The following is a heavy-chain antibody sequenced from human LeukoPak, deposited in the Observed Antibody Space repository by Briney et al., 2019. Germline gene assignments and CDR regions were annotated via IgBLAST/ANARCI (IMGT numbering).Heavy chain of an antibody. CDR2: IYYRWST. CDR1: GGSMSLYY. CDR3: ARMYYYDSSGYYYGVEAFDI. Sequence: PSHTLSLTRTVSGGSMSLYYWRWIREPRGTGREGMGDIYYRWSTNYNPSLKSRVTISVDTSKNQFSLKLSSVTAADPAVYYCARMYYYDSSGYYYGVEAFDIWGQGTMVTVSS. D-gene: IGHD3-22*01. J-gene: IGHJ3*02. V-gene: IGHV4-59*07.